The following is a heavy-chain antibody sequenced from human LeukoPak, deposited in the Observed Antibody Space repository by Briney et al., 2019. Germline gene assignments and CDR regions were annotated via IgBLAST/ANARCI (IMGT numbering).Heavy chain of an antibody. Sequence: GGSLRLSCAASGFTFSSYGMSWVRQAPGKGLEWVSAISGSGGSTYYADSVKGRFTISRDNSKNTLHLQMNSLRAEDTAVYYCAKDGGEYYDILTGYYPRLYYMDVWGKGTTVTISS. CDR2: ISGSGGST. CDR3: AKDGGEYYDILTGYYPRLYYMDV. V-gene: IGHV3-23*01. CDR1: GFTFSSYG. J-gene: IGHJ6*03. D-gene: IGHD3-9*01.